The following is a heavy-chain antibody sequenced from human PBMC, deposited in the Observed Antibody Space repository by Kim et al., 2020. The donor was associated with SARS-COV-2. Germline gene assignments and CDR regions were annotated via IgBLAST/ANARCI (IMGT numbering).Heavy chain of an antibody. J-gene: IGHJ4*02. CDR1: GGSISSSSYY. D-gene: IGHD3-3*01. Sequence: SETLSLTCTVSGGSISSSSYYWGWIRQPPGKGLEWIGSIYYSGSPYYNPSLKSRVTISVDTSKNQFSLKLSSVTDADTAVYYCPRHDRFPYYDFWSGYYTGGVFDYWGQGTLVSVSS. CDR3: PRHDRFPYYDFWSGYYTGGVFDY. CDR2: IYYSGSP. V-gene: IGHV4-39*01.